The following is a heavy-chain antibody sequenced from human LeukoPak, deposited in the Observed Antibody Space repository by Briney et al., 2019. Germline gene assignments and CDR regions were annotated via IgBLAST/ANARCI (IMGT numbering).Heavy chain of an antibody. CDR1: GFTFSSYW. CDR3: ARDDVKSDATGYSDY. V-gene: IGHV3-7*01. Sequence: PGGSLRLSCAASGFTFSSYWMSLVRQAPGKGLEWVANIKQDGSEKYYVDSVKGRFTISRDNAKNSLYLQMNSLRAEDTAVYYCARDDVKSDATGYSDYWGQGTLVTVSS. J-gene: IGHJ4*02. CDR2: IKQDGSEK. D-gene: IGHD5-18*01.